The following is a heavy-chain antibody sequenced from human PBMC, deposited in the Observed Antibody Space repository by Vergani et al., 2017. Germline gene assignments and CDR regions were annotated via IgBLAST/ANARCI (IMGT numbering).Heavy chain of an antibody. CDR1: GGSFSGYY. D-gene: IGHD2-2*01. CDR2: INHSGST. J-gene: IGHJ1*01. V-gene: IGHV4-34*01. CDR3: ARGWLPAAQRGFQH. Sequence: QVQLQLWGAGLLKPSETLSLTCAVYGGSFSGYYWSWIRQPPGKGLEWIGEINHSGSTNYNPSLKSRVTISVDTSKNQFSLKLSSVTAADTAVYYCARGWLPAAQRGFQHWGQGTLVTVSS.